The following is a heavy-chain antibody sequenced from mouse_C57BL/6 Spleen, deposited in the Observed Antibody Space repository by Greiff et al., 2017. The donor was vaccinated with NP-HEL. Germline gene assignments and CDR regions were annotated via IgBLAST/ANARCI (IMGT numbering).Heavy chain of an antibody. V-gene: IGHV1-15*01. CDR3: ISTGRFAY. CDR2: IDPETGGP. D-gene: IGHD1-1*01. Sequence: VQLQQSGAELVRPGASVTLSCKASGYTFTDYEMHWVKQTPVHGLEWIGAIDPETGGPAYNQKFKGKAILTADKSSSTAYMELRSLTSEDSAVYYCISTGRFAYWGQGTLVTVSA. J-gene: IGHJ3*01. CDR1: GYTFTDYE.